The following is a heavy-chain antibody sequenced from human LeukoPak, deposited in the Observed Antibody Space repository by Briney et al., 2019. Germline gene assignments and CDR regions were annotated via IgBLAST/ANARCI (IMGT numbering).Heavy chain of an antibody. CDR3: ARHPTDSVISYIAVAGTAAFDI. D-gene: IGHD6-19*01. J-gene: IGHJ3*02. CDR2: IYPGDSDT. V-gene: IGHV5-51*01. Sequence: GESLKICCKDSGYSFTNYWIGWVRQMPGKGLEWMGIIYPGDSDTRYSPSFQGQVTISADKSISTAYLQWSSLKASDTAMYYCARHPTDSVISYIAVAGTAAFDIWGQGTMVTVSS. CDR1: GYSFTNYW.